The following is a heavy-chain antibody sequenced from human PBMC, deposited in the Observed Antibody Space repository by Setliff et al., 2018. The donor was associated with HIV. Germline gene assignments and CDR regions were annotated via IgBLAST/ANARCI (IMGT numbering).Heavy chain of an antibody. Sequence: SETLSLTCAVSGGSISSTNWWNWVRQAPGKGLEWVGEVYHSGSTTYNPSLKSRVTISVDTSKNQFSLKLSSVTAADTAVYYCARQTAITMIVVVIGRYFDYWGQGTLVTVSS. V-gene: IGHV4-4*02. CDR1: GGSISSTNW. D-gene: IGHD3-22*01. CDR2: VYHSGST. J-gene: IGHJ4*02. CDR3: ARQTAITMIVVVIGRYFDY.